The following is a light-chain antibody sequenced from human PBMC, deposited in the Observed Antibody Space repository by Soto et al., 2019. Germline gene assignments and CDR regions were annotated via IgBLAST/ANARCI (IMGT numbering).Light chain of an antibody. Sequence: DIQVTQSASSLSATVGDRITITCQASQDISNRLNWYNQKPGKAPNILSYDASNLAAGVPSGFGGSESGTAFTLTISSLQPDDFETYYCQQSYSTPYTFGQGTKVDIK. CDR1: QDISNR. CDR3: QQSYSTPYT. V-gene: IGKV1-39*01. CDR2: DAS. J-gene: IGKJ2*01.